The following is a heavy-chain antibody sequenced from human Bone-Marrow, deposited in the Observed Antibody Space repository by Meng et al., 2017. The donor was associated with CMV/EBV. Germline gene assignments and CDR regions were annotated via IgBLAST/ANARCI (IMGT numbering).Heavy chain of an antibody. Sequence: ASVKVSCKASGYTFTGYYMHWVRQAPGQGLEWMGIINPSVGSTSYAQKFQGRVTMTRDTSTSTVYMELSSLRSEDTAVYYCARDLYPADIVVVPAAMPRPVDYWGQGTLVTVSS. CDR2: INPSVGST. CDR1: GYTFTGYY. D-gene: IGHD2-2*01. V-gene: IGHV1-46*01. J-gene: IGHJ4*02. CDR3: ARDLYPADIVVVPAAMPRPVDY.